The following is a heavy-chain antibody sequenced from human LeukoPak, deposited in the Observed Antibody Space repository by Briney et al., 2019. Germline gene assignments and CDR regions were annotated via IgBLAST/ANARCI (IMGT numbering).Heavy chain of an antibody. D-gene: IGHD2-15*01. V-gene: IGHV1-3*01. CDR2: INAGNGHT. CDR3: ARAGYCSGGSCYTFDY. J-gene: IGHJ4*02. Sequence: ASVKVSCKTSGYTFTNYTLHWVRQAPGQRLEWMGWINAGNGHTRDSQKFQGRVTITGDTSASTAYMELSSLRSEATAVYYCARAGYCSGGSCYTFDYWGQGTLVTVSS. CDR1: GYTFTNYT.